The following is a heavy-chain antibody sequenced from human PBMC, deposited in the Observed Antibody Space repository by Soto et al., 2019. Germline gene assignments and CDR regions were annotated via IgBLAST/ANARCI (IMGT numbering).Heavy chain of an antibody. CDR2: VYPGNSDT. CDR3: ARQLGDFGYARSH. V-gene: IGHV5-51*01. CDR1: GYIFTTKW. Sequence: PGASLNITWKCIGYIFTTKWIGWVRQRPGKGLEWMAIVYPGNSDTRYNPSLQGQVTISADKSINTAYLQWSSLQASATAMYYCARQLGDFGYARSHWGQGPLVTVSS. J-gene: IGHJ4*02. D-gene: IGHD1-26*01.